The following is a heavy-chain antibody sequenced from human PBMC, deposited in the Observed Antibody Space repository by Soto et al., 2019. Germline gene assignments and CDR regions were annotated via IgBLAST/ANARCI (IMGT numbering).Heavy chain of an antibody. CDR3: ARTPGYYDSSGYYYYFDY. CDR2: IYTSGST. J-gene: IGHJ4*02. D-gene: IGHD3-22*01. CDR1: GGSISSYY. V-gene: IGHV4-4*07. Sequence: PSETLSLTCTVSGGSISSYYWSWIRQPAGKGLEWIGRIYTSGSTNYNPSLKSRVTMSVDTSKNQFSLKLSSVTAADTAVYYCARTPGYYDSSGYYYYFDYWGQGTLVTVSS.